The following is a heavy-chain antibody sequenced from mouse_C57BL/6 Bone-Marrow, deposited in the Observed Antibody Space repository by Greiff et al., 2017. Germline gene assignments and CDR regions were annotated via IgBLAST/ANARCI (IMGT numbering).Heavy chain of an antibody. V-gene: IGHV1-74*01. D-gene: IGHD2-3*01. CDR1: GYTFTSYW. Sequence: QVHVKQPGAELVKPGASVKVSCKASGYTFTSYWMHWVKQRPGQGLEWIGRIHPSDSDTNYNQKFKGKATLTVDKSSSTAYMQLSSLTSEDSAVXYCAISPAIYDGYYRGFFAYWGQGTLVTVSA. CDR3: AISPAIYDGYYRGFFAY. CDR2: IHPSDSDT. J-gene: IGHJ3*01.